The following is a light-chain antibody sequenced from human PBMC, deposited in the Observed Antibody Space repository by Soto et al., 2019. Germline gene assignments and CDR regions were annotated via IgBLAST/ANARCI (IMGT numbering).Light chain of an antibody. V-gene: IGLV7-43*01. J-gene: IGLJ3*02. CDR2: STS. Sequence: QAVVTQEPSLTVSPGGTVNLTCASSTGAVTSDYFLNWLQQKPGQAPRALIYSTSNKYSWTPARFSGSLLGGKAALTLSGVQPEDEAEYFCLLYYGGAWVFGGGTKLTVL. CDR3: LLYYGGAWV. CDR1: TGAVTSDYF.